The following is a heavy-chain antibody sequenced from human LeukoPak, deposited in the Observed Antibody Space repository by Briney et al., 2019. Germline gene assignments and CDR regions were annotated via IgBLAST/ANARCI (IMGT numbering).Heavy chain of an antibody. CDR1: GGSISRDY. J-gene: IGHJ4*02. CDR2: IYYTGST. CDR3: ARDRPGGSSLDN. Sequence: SETLSLTCTVSGGSISRDYWSWIRQPPGKGLEWIGYIYYTGSTNYNPSLNSRVTISLETSKNQFSLNLSSVTAADTAVYYCARDRPGGSSLDNWGQGILVTVSS. V-gene: IGHV4-59*01. D-gene: IGHD6-13*01.